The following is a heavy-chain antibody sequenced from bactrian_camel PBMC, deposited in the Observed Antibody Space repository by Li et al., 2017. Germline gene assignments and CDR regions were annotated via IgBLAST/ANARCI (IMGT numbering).Heavy chain of an antibody. CDR3: AVRLNTGCPTFPRDFPY. Sequence: QLVESGGGPVQAGGSLRLFCAASGYTYSSFCMSWFRQAPGKEREGVAAIDSGGATSYPNSVKGQFTVSKDGAKNTLYLQMNSLKPEDTAMYYCAVRLNTGCPTFPRDFPYWGQETQVTVSS. CDR1: GYTYSSFC. CDR2: IDSGGAT. D-gene: IGHD5*01. V-gene: IGHV3S26*01. J-gene: IGHJ4*01.